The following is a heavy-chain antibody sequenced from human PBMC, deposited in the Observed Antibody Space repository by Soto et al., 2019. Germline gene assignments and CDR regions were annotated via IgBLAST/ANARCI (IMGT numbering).Heavy chain of an antibody. CDR1: GDSVSSNSAA. CDR2: TYYRSRWEK. D-gene: IGHD4-4*01. CDR3: AATPSLQWYYMDD. V-gene: IGHV6-1*01. J-gene: IGHJ6*03. Sequence: LALTCVISGDSVSSNSAAWNWVRQSPSRGLEWRGRTYYRSRWEKEYGVSVRSRITVNADTPKNPLSLHLNSVTPAHTAVSYCAATPSLQWYYMDDWDKGTRVTVS.